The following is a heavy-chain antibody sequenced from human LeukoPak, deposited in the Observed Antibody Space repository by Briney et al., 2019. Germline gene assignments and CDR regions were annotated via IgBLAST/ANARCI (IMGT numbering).Heavy chain of an antibody. CDR3: ATEGRFGEFYFDY. J-gene: IGHJ4*02. Sequence: APGQXXXWMGWINPNSGGTNYAQKFQGWVTMTRDTSISTAYMELSRLRSDDTAVYYCATEGRFGEFYFDYWGQGTLVTVSS. V-gene: IGHV1-2*04. CDR2: INPNSGGT. D-gene: IGHD3-10*01.